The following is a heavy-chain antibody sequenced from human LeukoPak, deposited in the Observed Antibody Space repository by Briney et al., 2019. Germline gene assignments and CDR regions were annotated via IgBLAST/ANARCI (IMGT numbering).Heavy chain of an antibody. CDR2: ISYSGSP. D-gene: IGHD6-19*01. V-gene: IGHV4-59*08. CDR3: ARRGSGWFDY. J-gene: IGHJ4*02. CDR1: GGSISSYY. Sequence: SETLSLTCTVSGGSISSYYWSWIRQPPGKGLEWIGHISYSGSPYHNPSLKSRLTISMDTSKNQFSLNLSSVTVADTAVYYCARRGSGWFDYWGQGTLVTVSS.